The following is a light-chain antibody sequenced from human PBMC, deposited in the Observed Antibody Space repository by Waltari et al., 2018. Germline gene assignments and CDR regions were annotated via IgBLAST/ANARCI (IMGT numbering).Light chain of an antibody. CDR2: DVN. V-gene: IGLV2-14*03. CDR1: SSDVGGHNS. Sequence: QSALTQPASVSGSPGQSITLSCTGPSSDVGGHNSVSWYQQHPGKAPKLMIYDVNNRPSGVSNRFSGSKSGNTASLTISGLQAEDEADYYCSSFTSSSTWVFGGGTKLTVL. J-gene: IGLJ3*02. CDR3: SSFTSSSTWV.